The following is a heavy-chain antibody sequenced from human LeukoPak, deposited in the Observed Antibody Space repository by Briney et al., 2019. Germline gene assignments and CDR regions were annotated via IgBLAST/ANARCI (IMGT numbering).Heavy chain of an antibody. V-gene: IGHV3-66*01. D-gene: IGHD1-7*01. CDR1: GFTVSSNY. CDR2: IYSCGST. Sequence: GGSLRLSCAASGFTVSSNYMSWVRQAPGKGLEWVSVIYSCGSTYYADSVKGRFTISRDNSKNTLYLQMNSLRAEDTAVYYCARSSRELGGYAPWELMPPFDYWGQGTLVTVSS. CDR3: ARSSRELGGYAPWELMPPFDY. J-gene: IGHJ4*02.